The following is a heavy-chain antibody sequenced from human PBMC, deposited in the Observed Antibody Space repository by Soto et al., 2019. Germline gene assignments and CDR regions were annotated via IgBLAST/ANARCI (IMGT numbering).Heavy chain of an antibody. Sequence: ASVKVSCKASGYTFTSYYMHWVRQAPGQGLEWMGIINPSGGSTSYAQKFQGRVTMTRDTSTSTVYMELSSLRSEDTAVYYCARDPGEDCSGGRCYSRWLDSWGQGTLVTFSS. CDR2: INPSGGST. V-gene: IGHV1-46*03. J-gene: IGHJ5*01. CDR1: GYTFTSYY. D-gene: IGHD2-15*01. CDR3: ARDPGEDCSGGRCYSRWLDS.